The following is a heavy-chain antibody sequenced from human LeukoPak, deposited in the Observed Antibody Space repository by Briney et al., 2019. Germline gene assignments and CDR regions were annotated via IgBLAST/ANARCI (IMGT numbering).Heavy chain of an antibody. CDR1: GDSISRSNW. Sequence: PSGTLSLTCAVSGDSISRSNWWSWVRQPPGKGLEWVGEISHSGSTNYNPSLKSRVTISLDKSKNQFSLKVNSVTAADTAVYYCARGRGRKMYCSSTSCLEYFQHWGQGTLVTVSS. V-gene: IGHV4-4*02. D-gene: IGHD2-2*01. CDR2: ISHSGST. CDR3: ARGRGRKMYCSSTSCLEYFQH. J-gene: IGHJ1*01.